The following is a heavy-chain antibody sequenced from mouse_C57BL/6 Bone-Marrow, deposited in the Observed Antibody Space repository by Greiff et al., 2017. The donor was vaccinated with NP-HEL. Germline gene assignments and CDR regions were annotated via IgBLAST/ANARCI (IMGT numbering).Heavy chain of an antibody. CDR3: ARLRCRFDY. Sequence: QVQLQQPGAELVRPGTSVKLSCKASGYTFTSYWMHWVKQRPGQGLEWIGVIDPSDSYTNYNQKFKGKATLTVDTSSSTAYMQLSSLTSEDSAVYYCARLRCRFDYWGQGTTLTVSS. CDR2: IDPSDSYT. V-gene: IGHV1-59*01. J-gene: IGHJ2*01. CDR1: GYTFTSYW.